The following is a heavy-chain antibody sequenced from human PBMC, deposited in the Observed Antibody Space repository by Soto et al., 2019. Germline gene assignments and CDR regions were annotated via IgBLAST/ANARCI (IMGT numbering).Heavy chain of an antibody. CDR1: GFIFSTYA. J-gene: IGHJ5*02. V-gene: IGHV3-30-3*01. Sequence: QVQLVESGGGVVQPGGSLRLSCAASGFIFSTYAMYWVRQTPGKGLEWVAVISYDGNSNFYTDSVKGRFTISRDNSRNTLYLQMNNLRTEDTALYFCARDSVPLAGTSWAGNRRDPWSQGTLVTVSS. D-gene: IGHD6-13*01. CDR2: ISYDGNSN. CDR3: ARDSVPLAGTSWAGNRRDP.